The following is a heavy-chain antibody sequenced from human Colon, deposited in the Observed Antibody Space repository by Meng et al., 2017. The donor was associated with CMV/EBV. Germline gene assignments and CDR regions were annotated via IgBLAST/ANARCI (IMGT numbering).Heavy chain of an antibody. D-gene: IGHD3-10*01. V-gene: IGHV4-4*07. J-gene: IGHJ4*02. CDR1: CASITSYN. CDR3: ARDSNLSGLAY. CDR2: FYISGNT. Sequence: VLLREPCPGLVKPSENLSLRGPVSCASITSYNWSWIRPPAGKGLEWIGRFYISGNTNYNPSLKSRVTMSIDTSKNQLSLNIRSVTAADTAVYYCARDSNLSGLAYWGQGTLVTVSS.